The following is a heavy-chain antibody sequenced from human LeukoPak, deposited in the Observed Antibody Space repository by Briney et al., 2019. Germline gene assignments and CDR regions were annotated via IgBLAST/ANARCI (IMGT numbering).Heavy chain of an antibody. CDR3: GRSGYYFRSRVDV. V-gene: IGHV4-39*01. Sequence: SETLSLTCTVSGGSISSSSYYWGWIRQPPGKGLEWIGSMSYSGDTHYTPSLQSRVTISVDTSKNQFSLKLSSVTAADTAVYYCGRSGYYFRSRVDVWGQGTTVTVSS. CDR1: GGSISSSSYY. D-gene: IGHD3-3*01. J-gene: IGHJ6*02. CDR2: MSYSGDT.